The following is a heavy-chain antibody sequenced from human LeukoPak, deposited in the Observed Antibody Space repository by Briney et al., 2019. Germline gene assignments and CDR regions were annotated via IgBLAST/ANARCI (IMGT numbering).Heavy chain of an antibody. CDR1: GSTFDDYA. Sequence: GGSLRLSCAASGSTFDDYAMHWVRQAPGKGLEWVSGISWNSGSIGYADSVKGRFTISRDNAKNSLYLQMNSLRAEDTAVYYCAREGEYYYMDVWGKGTTVTVSS. J-gene: IGHJ6*03. V-gene: IGHV3-9*01. CDR3: AREGEYYYMDV. CDR2: ISWNSGSI.